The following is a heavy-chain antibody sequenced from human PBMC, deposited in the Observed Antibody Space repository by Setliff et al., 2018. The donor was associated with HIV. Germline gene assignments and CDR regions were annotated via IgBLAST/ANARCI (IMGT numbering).Heavy chain of an antibody. D-gene: IGHD5-12*01. Sequence: ASVKVSCKTSGYTFTNYGVSWVRQAPGQGLQWLGCIYTYTGYTHYAKDLQARVTMTTNTSTSTAYMYLRSLTSDNTAIYYCAATGSGGYVHWGQGTQVTVSS. CDR3: AATGSGGYVH. CDR1: GYTFTNYG. CDR2: IYTYTGYT. J-gene: IGHJ4*02. V-gene: IGHV1-18*01.